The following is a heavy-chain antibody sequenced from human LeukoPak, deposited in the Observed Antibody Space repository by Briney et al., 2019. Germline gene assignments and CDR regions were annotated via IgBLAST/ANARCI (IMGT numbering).Heavy chain of an antibody. CDR3: ASSGGWPVPASIIKNWFDP. J-gene: IGHJ5*02. V-gene: IGHV1-69*05. Sequence: SVKVSCKASGGTFSSYAISWVRQAPGQGLEWMGGIIPIFGTANYAQKFQGRVTITTDESTSTAYMELSSLRSEDTAVYYCASSGGWPVPASIIKNWFDPWGQGTLVTVSS. D-gene: IGHD2-2*01. CDR2: IIPIFGTA. CDR1: GGTFSSYA.